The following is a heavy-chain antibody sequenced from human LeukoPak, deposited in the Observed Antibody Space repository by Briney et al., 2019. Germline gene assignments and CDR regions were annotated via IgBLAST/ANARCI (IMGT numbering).Heavy chain of an antibody. CDR1: GGSISSGDYY. CDR2: IYYSGST. CDR3: ARLQSGSYWASIDY. D-gene: IGHD1-26*01. V-gene: IGHV4-30-4*08. Sequence: SETLSLTCTVSGGSISSGDYYWSWIRQPPGKGLEWIGYIYYSGSTYYNPSLKSRVTISVDTSKNQFSLKLSSVTAVDTAVYHCARLQSGSYWASIDYWGQGTLVTVSS. J-gene: IGHJ4*02.